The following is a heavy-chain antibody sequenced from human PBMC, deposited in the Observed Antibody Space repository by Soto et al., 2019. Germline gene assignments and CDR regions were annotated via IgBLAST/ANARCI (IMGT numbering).Heavy chain of an antibody. V-gene: IGHV1-69*04. CDR2: IIPILGIA. J-gene: IGHJ5*02. D-gene: IGHD2-8*01. CDR1: GGTFSSYT. Sequence: GASVKVSCKASGGTFSSYTISWVRQAPGQGLEWMGRIIPILGIANYAQKFQGRVTITADKSTSTAYMELSSLRSEDTAVYYCARDFCTNGVCYWFDPWGQGTLVTVSS. CDR3: ARDFCTNGVCYWFDP.